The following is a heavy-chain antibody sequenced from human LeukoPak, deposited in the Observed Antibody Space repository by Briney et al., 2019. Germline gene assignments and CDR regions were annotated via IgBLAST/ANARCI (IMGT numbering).Heavy chain of an antibody. CDR3: ARDKPPPYYYDSSGIVDY. D-gene: IGHD3-22*01. Sequence: GRSLRLTFAASGFTFLSYGMHWVRQAPGKGLEWVAVIWYDGSNKYYADSVKGRFTISRDNSKNTLYLQMNSLRAEDTAVYYCARDKPPPYYYDSSGIVDYWVHGAQVTVSS. CDR2: IWYDGSNK. V-gene: IGHV3-33*01. CDR1: GFTFLSYG. J-gene: IGHJ4*01.